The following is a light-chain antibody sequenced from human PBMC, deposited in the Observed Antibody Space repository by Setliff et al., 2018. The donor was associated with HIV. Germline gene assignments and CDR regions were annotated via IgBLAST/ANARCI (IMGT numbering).Light chain of an antibody. V-gene: IGLV2-14*01. CDR3: NSYRSRSTYV. CDR2: EVN. J-gene: IGLJ1*01. CDR1: TSDIGAFNF. Sequence: QSALAQPASVSGPPEQSITISCTGTTSDIGAFNFVSWYQQHPGKAPKLIIYEVNYRPSGVSTRFSGSKSGNTASLTISGLQAEDEADYYCNSYRSRSTYVFGTGTKVTVL.